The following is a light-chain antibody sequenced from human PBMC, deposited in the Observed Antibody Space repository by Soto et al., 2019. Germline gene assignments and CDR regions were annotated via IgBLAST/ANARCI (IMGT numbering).Light chain of an antibody. Sequence: DIPLTQSPSFLSASVGDRVTMTCRASLGISGYLAWYQQKPGKVPRLLIYSASSLQRGVPSRFSGSGSGTGFTLTISSLQPEDFASYYCQQLDRYPFSFGGGTKVEI. CDR1: LGISGY. V-gene: IGKV1-9*01. CDR3: QQLDRYPFS. CDR2: SAS. J-gene: IGKJ4*01.